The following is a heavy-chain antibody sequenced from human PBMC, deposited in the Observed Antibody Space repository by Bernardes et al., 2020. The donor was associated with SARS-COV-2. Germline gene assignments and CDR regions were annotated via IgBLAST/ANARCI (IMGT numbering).Heavy chain of an antibody. CDR3: ARQAPGATRSWYSHGMDV. CDR2: IYPGDSET. J-gene: IGHJ6*02. D-gene: IGHD6-13*01. Sequence: GESLKISCKGSKFGFNSFWIVWVRQMPEKGLEWMGTIYPGDSETIYSPSFQGQAFMSVDKSISTTYLEWSSLKASDTATYYCARQAPGATRSWYSHGMDVWGQGTTVTVSS. V-gene: IGHV5-51*01. CDR1: KFGFNSFW.